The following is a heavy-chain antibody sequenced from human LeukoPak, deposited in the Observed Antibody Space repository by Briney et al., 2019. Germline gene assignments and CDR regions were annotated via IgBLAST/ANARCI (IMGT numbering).Heavy chain of an antibody. CDR2: TYHRSKWYN. V-gene: IGHV6-1*01. CDR3: ARDSSAMFDY. Sequence: SQTLSLTCAISGDSFSSNSAAWNWIRQSPSRGLEWLGRTYHRSKWYNDYAISMKGRITINPDTSKNQFSLQMKSITPEDTAVYYCARDSSAMFDYWGQGTLVAVSS. J-gene: IGHJ4*02. CDR1: GDSFSSNSAA. D-gene: IGHD2-2*01.